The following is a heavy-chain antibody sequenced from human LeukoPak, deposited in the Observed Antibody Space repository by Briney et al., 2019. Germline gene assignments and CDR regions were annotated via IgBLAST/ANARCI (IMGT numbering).Heavy chain of an antibody. CDR2: IYYGGST. Sequence: TLSLTCTVSGGSISSADCYWSWIRQPPGEGLEWIGYIYYGGSTSYNPSLRSRVTISVDTSKNQFSLKLSSVTAADTAVYYCARRLFHWYFDLWGRGTLVTVSS. CDR1: GGSISSADCY. V-gene: IGHV4-30-4*08. CDR3: ARRLFHWYFDL. J-gene: IGHJ2*01.